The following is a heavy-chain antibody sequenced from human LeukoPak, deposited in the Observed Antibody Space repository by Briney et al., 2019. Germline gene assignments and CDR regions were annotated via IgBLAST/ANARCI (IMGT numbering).Heavy chain of an antibody. CDR3: ARESRYCSGGSCYSVSRPYFDY. Sequence: SETLSLTCTVSGGSISSYYWSWIRQPPGKGLEWIGYIYTSGSTNYNPSLKSRATMSVDTSKNQFSLKLSSVTAADTAVYYCARESRYCSGGSCYSVSRPYFDYWGQGTLVTVSS. CDR1: GGSISSYY. V-gene: IGHV4-4*08. D-gene: IGHD2-15*01. J-gene: IGHJ4*02. CDR2: IYTSGST.